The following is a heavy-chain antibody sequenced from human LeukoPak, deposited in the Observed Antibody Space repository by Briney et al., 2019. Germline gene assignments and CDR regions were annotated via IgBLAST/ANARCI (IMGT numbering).Heavy chain of an antibody. J-gene: IGHJ4*02. CDR2: ISYDGSNK. CDR3: ARGSYYNN. CDR1: GFTFSSYA. V-gene: IGHV3-30-3*01. D-gene: IGHD3-10*01. Sequence: GGSLRLSCAASGFTFSSYAMHWVRQAPGKGLEWVAVISYDGSNKYYAASVKGRFTISRDNSKNTLYLQMNSLRAEDTAVYYCARGSYYNNWGQGTPVTVSS.